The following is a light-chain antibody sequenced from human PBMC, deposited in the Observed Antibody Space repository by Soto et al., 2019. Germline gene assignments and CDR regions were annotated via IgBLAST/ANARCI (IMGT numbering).Light chain of an antibody. CDR1: QSLGSDY. J-gene: IGKJ1*01. V-gene: IGKV3-20*01. CDR2: GVS. CDR3: QLYGTSGA. Sequence: ETVLTQSPGTLSLSPGERATLSCRASQSLGSDYLAWYQQKPGQAPRLLIYGVSSRATDIPDRFSGSGSGTDFTLTISRLEQEDFAMYYCQLYGTSGAFGQGIKV.